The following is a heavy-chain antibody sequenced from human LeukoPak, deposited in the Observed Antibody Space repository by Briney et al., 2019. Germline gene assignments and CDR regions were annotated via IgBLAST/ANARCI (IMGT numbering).Heavy chain of an antibody. Sequence: GGSLRLSCAASGFTFGSYAMTWVRQAPGKGLEWVSSISSSSSYIYYADSVKGRFTISRDNAKNSLYLQMNSLRAEDTAVYYCARGTGIAADDYWGQGTLVTVSS. CDR1: GFTFGSYA. D-gene: IGHD6-13*01. CDR3: ARGTGIAADDY. CDR2: ISSSSSYI. J-gene: IGHJ4*02. V-gene: IGHV3-21*01.